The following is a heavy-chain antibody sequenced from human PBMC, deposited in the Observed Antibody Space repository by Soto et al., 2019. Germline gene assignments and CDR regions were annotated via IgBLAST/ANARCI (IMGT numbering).Heavy chain of an antibody. D-gene: IGHD3-3*01. Sequence: GGSLRLSCAASGFTFSSYAMHWVRQAPGKGLEWVAVISYDGSNKYYADSVKGRFTISRDNSKNTLYLQMNSLRAEDTAVYYCARVGVRFLEWLRSNWFDPWGQGTLVTVSS. CDR3: ARVGVRFLEWLRSNWFDP. CDR1: GFTFSSYA. CDR2: ISYDGSNK. V-gene: IGHV3-30-3*01. J-gene: IGHJ5*02.